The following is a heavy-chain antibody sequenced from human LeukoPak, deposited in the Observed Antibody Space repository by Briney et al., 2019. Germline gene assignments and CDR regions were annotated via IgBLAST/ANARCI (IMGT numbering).Heavy chain of an antibody. CDR2: IYYSGST. D-gene: IGHD6-19*01. CDR3: ARLSFMGIAVAGTLDY. J-gene: IGHJ4*02. Sequence: PSETLSLTCTVSGGSISSSSDYWGWIRQPPGKGLEWIGSIYYSGSTYYNPSLKSRVTISVDTSKNQFSLKLSSVTAADTAVYYCARLSFMGIAVAGTLDYWGQGTLVTVSS. V-gene: IGHV4-39*01. CDR1: GGSISSSSDY.